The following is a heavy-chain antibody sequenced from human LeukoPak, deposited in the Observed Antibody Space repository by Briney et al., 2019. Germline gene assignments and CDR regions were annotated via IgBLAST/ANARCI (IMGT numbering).Heavy chain of an antibody. CDR3: ASTYCSSTSCYAWGHYYYYYMDV. CDR2: IKSSSSDM. D-gene: IGHD2-2*01. CDR1: GFTFSSYS. V-gene: IGHV3-21*01. Sequence: GGSLRLSCAASGFTFSSYSMNWVRQAPGKGREGVSSIKSSSSDMYYADSVKGRFTISRDNAKNSLYLQMNTLRAEDTAVYYCASTYCSSTSCYAWGHYYYYYMDVWGKGTTVTVSS. J-gene: IGHJ6*03.